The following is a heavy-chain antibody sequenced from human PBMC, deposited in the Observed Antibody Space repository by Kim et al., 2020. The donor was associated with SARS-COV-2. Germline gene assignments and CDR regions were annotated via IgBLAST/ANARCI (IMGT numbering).Heavy chain of an antibody. CDR3: ARARYSSGWYAY. CDR2: ISSSGSTI. V-gene: IGHV3-48*03. D-gene: IGHD6-19*01. J-gene: IGHJ4*02. CDR1: GFTFSSYE. Sequence: GGSLRLSCAASGFTFSSYEMNWVRQAPGKGLEWVSYISSSGSTIYYADSVKGRFTISRDNAKNSLYLQMNSLRAEDTAVYYCARARYSSGWYAYWGQGTLVTVSS.